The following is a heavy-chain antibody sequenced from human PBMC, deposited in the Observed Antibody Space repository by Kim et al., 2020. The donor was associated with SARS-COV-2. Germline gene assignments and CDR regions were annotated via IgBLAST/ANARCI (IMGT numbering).Heavy chain of an antibody. J-gene: IGHJ4*02. CDR2: IYSGGAT. CDR1: GFGVKNSY. Sequence: GGSLRLSCAVSGFGVKNSYMSWVRQAPGKGLEWVSAIYSGGATFYADFVQGRCTISKDNSKDTMHLQLNSLRADDTAVYYCVKDSDSAWYHAYWGQGTL. D-gene: IGHD6-19*01. V-gene: IGHV3-66*01. CDR3: VKDSDSAWYHAY.